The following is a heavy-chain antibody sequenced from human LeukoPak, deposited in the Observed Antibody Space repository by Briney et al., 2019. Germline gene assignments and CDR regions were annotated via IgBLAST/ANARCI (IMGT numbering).Heavy chain of an antibody. D-gene: IGHD4-17*01. J-gene: IGHJ4*02. V-gene: IGHV3-30*03. CDR2: ISYDGSNK. CDR3: ARESSYGDYDY. Sequence: GRSLRLSCAASGFTFSSYGMHWVRQAPGKGLEWVAVISYDGSNKYYADSVKGRFTISRDNSKNTLYLQMNSLRAEDTAVYYCARESSYGDYDYWGQGTLVTVSS. CDR1: GFTFSSYG.